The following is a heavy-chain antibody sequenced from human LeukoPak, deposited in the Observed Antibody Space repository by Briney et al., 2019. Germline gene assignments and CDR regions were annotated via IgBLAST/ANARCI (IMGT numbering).Heavy chain of an antibody. J-gene: IGHJ4*02. Sequence: PSETLSLTCTVSGVSISSSYSYWGWIRQPPGMGLEWIGSIYYTGNTYYNASLKSQVSISIDTSKNQFSLKLTSVTAADTAVYYCARLYRKTYKWNDQPDYWGQGTLVTVSS. D-gene: IGHD1-20*01. CDR2: IYYTGNT. CDR1: GVSISSSYSY. CDR3: ARLYRKTYKWNDQPDY. V-gene: IGHV4-39*07.